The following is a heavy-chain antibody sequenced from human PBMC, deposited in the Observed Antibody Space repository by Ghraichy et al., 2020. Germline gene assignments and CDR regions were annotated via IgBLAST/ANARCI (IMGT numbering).Heavy chain of an antibody. J-gene: IGHJ6*03. V-gene: IGHV3-73*01. CDR1: GFTFSGST. CDR2: IRSKAHSYAT. D-gene: IGHD2-2*01. Sequence: GESLNISCAASGFTFSGSTMHWVRQASGKGLEWVGRIRSKAHSYATEYAASVKGRFTISRDDSKNTAYLQMKSLKTEDTAVYYCASLRSLPAAFYYYYMDVWGKGTRVTVSS. CDR3: ASLRSLPAAFYYYYMDV.